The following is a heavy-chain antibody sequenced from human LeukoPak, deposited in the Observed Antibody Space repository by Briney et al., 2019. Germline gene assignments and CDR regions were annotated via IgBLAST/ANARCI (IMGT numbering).Heavy chain of an antibody. CDR1: GFTFSSYA. Sequence: GGSLRLSSAASGFTFSSYAMHWVRQAPGKGLEWVAVISYDGSNKYYADSVKGRFTISRDNSKNTLYLQMNSLRAEDTAVYYCARDAFDIWGQGTMVTVSS. CDR2: ISYDGSNK. CDR3: ARDAFDI. V-gene: IGHV3-30-3*01. J-gene: IGHJ3*02.